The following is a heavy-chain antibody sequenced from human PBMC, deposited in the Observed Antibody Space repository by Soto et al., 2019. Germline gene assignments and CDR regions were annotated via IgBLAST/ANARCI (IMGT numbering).Heavy chain of an antibody. Sequence: QVQLVQSGAEVKKPGASVKVSCEASGYTFIDYYMHWVRQAPGQGFEWMGRISPKSGGTNYAQKFQGRVTMTWDTTLNTAYMELSSLMSEDTAVYYCARPPGYISDWYHFDLWGQGTLVTVSS. D-gene: IGHD6-19*01. CDR2: ISPKSGGT. V-gene: IGHV1-2*02. CDR1: GYTFIDYY. J-gene: IGHJ4*02. CDR3: ARPPGYISDWYHFDL.